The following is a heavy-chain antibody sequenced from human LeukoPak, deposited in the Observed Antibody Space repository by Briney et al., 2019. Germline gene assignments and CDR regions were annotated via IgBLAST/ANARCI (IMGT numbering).Heavy chain of an antibody. V-gene: IGHV4-4*07. D-gene: IGHD6-13*01. Sequence: SENLSLTCSVSGGSINRYYFSWIRQPAGKGLEWIGRIYSNGSPDYNPSLNSRVTMSVDTSKNQVSLKLFYVTAADTAVYYCARAHASGYFDVFDIWGQGTVVTVSS. CDR1: GGSINRYY. CDR2: IYSNGSP. CDR3: ARAHASGYFDVFDI. J-gene: IGHJ3*02.